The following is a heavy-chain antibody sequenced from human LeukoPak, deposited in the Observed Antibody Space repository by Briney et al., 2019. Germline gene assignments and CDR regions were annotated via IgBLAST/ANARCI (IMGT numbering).Heavy chain of an antibody. Sequence: GGSLRLSCAASGFTFSSYSMNWVRQAPGKGLEWVSSISSSSSYIYYADSVKGRFTISRDNAKNSLYLQMNSRRAEDTAVYYCARDSTLGLFDYWGQGTLVTVSS. CDR1: GFTFSSYS. D-gene: IGHD7-27*01. V-gene: IGHV3-21*01. CDR2: ISSSSSYI. CDR3: ARDSTLGLFDY. J-gene: IGHJ4*02.